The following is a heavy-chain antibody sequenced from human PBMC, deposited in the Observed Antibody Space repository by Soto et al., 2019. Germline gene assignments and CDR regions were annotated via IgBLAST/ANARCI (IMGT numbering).Heavy chain of an antibody. CDR2: IIPIFGRP. CDR1: GGTFSTLA. J-gene: IGHJ4*02. V-gene: IGHV1-69*01. Sequence: QVQLVQSGTEVKKPGSSVKVSCKASGGTFSTLAVSWVRQAPGQGLEWMGGIIPIFGRPVYAQKFQGRVTITADGSTSIVYMELSSLSSEDTAVYYCARAPYEDYAVPEPNYFDSWGQGTLVTVSS. D-gene: IGHD4-17*01. CDR3: ARAPYEDYAVPEPNYFDS.